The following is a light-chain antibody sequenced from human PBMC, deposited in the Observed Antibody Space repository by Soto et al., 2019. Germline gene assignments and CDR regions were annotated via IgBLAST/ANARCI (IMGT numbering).Light chain of an antibody. V-gene: IGKV1-39*01. CDR2: AVS. J-gene: IGKJ2*01. Sequence: DIQMTQSPSSLSASVGDRVTLTCRAGQSISTSLNWYQQKPGKAPNLLIYAVSTLHSGVPSRLSDSGSGTEFTLTISGLQPEDFAIYHCQQSYSTPPTFGQGTRVEIK. CDR3: QQSYSTPPT. CDR1: QSISTS.